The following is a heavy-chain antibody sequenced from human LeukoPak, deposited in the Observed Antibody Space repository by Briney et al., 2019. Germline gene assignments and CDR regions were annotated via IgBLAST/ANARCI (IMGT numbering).Heavy chain of an antibody. CDR3: ARNWRARPMLSSSGPMDV. Sequence: SETLSLTCTVSGGSISSGDYYWSWIRQPPGKGLEWIGYIYYSGSTYYNPSLKSRVTISVDTSKNQFSLKLSSVTAADTAVYYCARNWRARPMLSSSGPMDVWGKGTTVTVSS. D-gene: IGHD6-6*01. V-gene: IGHV4-30-4*01. CDR2: IYYSGST. J-gene: IGHJ6*03. CDR1: GGSISSGDYY.